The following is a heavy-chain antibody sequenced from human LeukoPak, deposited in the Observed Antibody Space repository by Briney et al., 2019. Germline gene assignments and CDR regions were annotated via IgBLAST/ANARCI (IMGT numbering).Heavy chain of an antibody. CDR1: GGSISGSSYY. CDR3: ARHIQFWSGLVDY. V-gene: IGHV4-39*01. Sequence: PSETPSLTCTVSGGSISGSSYYWGWIRQPPGKGLEWIGSIYYSGSTYYNPSLKSRVTISVDTSKNQFSLKLSSVTAADTAVYYCARHIQFWSGLVDYWGQGTLVTVSS. J-gene: IGHJ4*02. CDR2: IYYSGST. D-gene: IGHD3-3*01.